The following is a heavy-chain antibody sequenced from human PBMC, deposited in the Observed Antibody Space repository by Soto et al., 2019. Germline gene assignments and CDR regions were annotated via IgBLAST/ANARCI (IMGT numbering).Heavy chain of an antibody. CDR3: ARDHKGGYYYYGVGA. CDR1: PITFSSYE. V-gene: IGHV3-48*03. J-gene: IGHJ6*02. CDR2: ISSSGMTI. Sequence: GGSLRLSCAPSPITFSSYEMNWVRQAPGKGLEWVSYISSSGMTIYYADSVKGRFTISRDNANNSLYLQMNSLRAEDTAVYYCARDHKGGYYYYGVGAWGEGTRVTVP.